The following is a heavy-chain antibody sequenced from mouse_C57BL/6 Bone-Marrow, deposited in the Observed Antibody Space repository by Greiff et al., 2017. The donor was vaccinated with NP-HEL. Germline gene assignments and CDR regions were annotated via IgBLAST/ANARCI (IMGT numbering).Heavy chain of an antibody. CDR3: AREGLYGSSYYYYAMDY. J-gene: IGHJ4*01. V-gene: IGHV5-12*01. Sequence: EVKLVESGGGLVQPGGSLKLSCAASGFTFSDYYMYWVRQTPEKRLEWVAYISNGGGSTYYPDTVKGRFTISRDNAKNTPYLQMSRLKSEDTAKYYCAREGLYGSSYYYYAMDYWGQGTSVTVSS. D-gene: IGHD1-1*01. CDR1: GFTFSDYY. CDR2: ISNGGGST.